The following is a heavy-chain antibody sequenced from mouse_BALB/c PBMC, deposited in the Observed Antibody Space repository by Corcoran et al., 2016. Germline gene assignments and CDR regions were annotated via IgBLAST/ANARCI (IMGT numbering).Heavy chain of an antibody. CDR3: ASGNYSWAMDY. V-gene: IGHV1S136*01. Sequence: EVQLQQSGPELVKPGASVKMSCKASGYTFTSYVMHWVKQKPGQGLEWIGYINPYNDGTKYNEKFKGKATLTSDKSSSTAYMELSSLTSEDSAVYYCASGNYSWAMDYWGQGTSVTVSS. D-gene: IGHD2-1*01. CDR1: GYTFTSYV. CDR2: INPYNDGT. J-gene: IGHJ4*01.